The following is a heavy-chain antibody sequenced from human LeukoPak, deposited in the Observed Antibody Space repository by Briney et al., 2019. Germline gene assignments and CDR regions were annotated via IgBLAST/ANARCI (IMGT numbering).Heavy chain of an antibody. Sequence: GGSLRLSCAASGFDFTIYWMTWVRQAPGKGLEWVANIKQDGNERYYVDSVKGRFTISRDNAKNSVFLQMDSLRAEDTAMYYCTSAYYLDYWGQGTLVTVSS. J-gene: IGHJ4*02. CDR3: TSAYYLDY. CDR2: IKQDGNER. D-gene: IGHD3-16*01. V-gene: IGHV3-7*01. CDR1: GFDFTIYW.